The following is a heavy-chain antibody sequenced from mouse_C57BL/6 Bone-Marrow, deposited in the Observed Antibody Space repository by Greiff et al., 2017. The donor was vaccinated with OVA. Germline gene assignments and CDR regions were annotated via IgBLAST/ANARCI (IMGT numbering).Heavy chain of an antibody. Sequence: EVKLMESGGGLVKPGGSLKLSCAASGFTFSDYGMHWVRQAPEKGLEWVAYISSGSSTIYYADTVKGRFTISRDNAKNTLFLQMTSLRSEDTAKYYCAFYSNLYWYFDVWGTGTTVTVSS. J-gene: IGHJ1*03. V-gene: IGHV5-17*01. CDR2: ISSGSSTI. CDR1: GFTFSDYG. CDR3: AFYSNLYWYFDV. D-gene: IGHD2-5*01.